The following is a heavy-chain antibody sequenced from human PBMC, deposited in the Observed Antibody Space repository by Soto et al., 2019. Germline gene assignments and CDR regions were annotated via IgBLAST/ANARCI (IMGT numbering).Heavy chain of an antibody. CDR3: AKGLTYYDILTGCYNNYYYYGMDV. CDR1: GFTFSSYA. CDR2: ISGSGGST. D-gene: IGHD3-9*01. J-gene: IGHJ6*02. V-gene: IGHV3-23*01. Sequence: GGSLRLSCAASGFTFSSYAMSWVRQAPGKGLEWVSAISGSGGSTFYADSVKGRFTISRDNSKNTLYLQMNSLRAEDTAVYYCAKGLTYYDILTGCYNNYYYYGMDVWGQGTTVTVSS.